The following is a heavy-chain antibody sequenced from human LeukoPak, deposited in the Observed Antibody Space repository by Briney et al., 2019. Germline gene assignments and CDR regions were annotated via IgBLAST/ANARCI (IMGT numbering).Heavy chain of an antibody. CDR3: ARLPNKNQLLREDS. J-gene: IGHJ4*02. Sequence: QTGGSLRLSCAASGFTFSAFGMNWVRQAPGKGLEWVSTITKSGDSTYYVDSVKGRFTISRDNSKNTLYLQMNSLRAEDTAVYFCARLPNKNQLLREDSWGQGTLVTVSS. CDR1: GFTFSAFG. V-gene: IGHV3-23*01. D-gene: IGHD2-2*01. CDR2: ITKSGDST.